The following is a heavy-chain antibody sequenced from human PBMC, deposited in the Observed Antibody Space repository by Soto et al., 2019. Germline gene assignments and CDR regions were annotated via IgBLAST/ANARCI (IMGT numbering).Heavy chain of an antibody. D-gene: IGHD3-22*01. CDR1: GYTFTTYG. J-gene: IGHJ4*02. Sequence: QVPLVQSGPEVKKPGASVKVSCKASGYTFTTYGISWVRQAPGQGLEWMGWISAYNANRNYAQNLQGRVTMTTDTSTSTAYLELRSLRSDDTAVDYCARGDYVDSSGLPGDYWGQGTLVTVSS. V-gene: IGHV1-18*01. CDR3: ARGDYVDSSGLPGDY. CDR2: ISAYNANR.